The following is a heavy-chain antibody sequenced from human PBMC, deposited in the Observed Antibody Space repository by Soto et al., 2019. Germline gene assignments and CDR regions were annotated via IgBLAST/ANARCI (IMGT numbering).Heavy chain of an antibody. CDR3: TRDDVHFNGDRYYGVPMDV. V-gene: IGHV3-66*01. J-gene: IGHJ6*04. D-gene: IGHD2-8*01. CDR1: GFSVSSKY. CDR2: IQSGGTT. Sequence: EVQLVESGGDLVQPGGSLRLSCAASGFSVSSKYMSWVRQAPGKGLEWVSLIQSGGTTYYAGSVKGRFTMSRDYSENTLFLPMNSLRVDDTAVYYCTRDDVHFNGDRYYGVPMDVWGKGTTVTVSA.